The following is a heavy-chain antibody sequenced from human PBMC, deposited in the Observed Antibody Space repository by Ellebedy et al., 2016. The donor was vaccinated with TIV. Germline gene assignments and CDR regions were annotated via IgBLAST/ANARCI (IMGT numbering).Heavy chain of an antibody. D-gene: IGHD4/OR15-4a*01. CDR2: IKQDGSEK. CDR1: GFTFSSYW. J-gene: IGHJ4*02. CDR3: ARDRPRGAEDY. V-gene: IGHV3-7*01. Sequence: GESLKISXAASGFTFSSYWMSWVRQAPGKGLEWVANIKQDGSEKYYVDSVKGRFTISRDNAKNSLYLQMNSLRAEDTAVYYCARDRPRGAEDYWGQGTLVTVSS.